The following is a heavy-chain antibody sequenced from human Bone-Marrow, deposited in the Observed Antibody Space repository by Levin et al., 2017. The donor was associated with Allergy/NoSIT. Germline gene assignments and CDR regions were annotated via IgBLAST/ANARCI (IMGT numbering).Heavy chain of an antibody. Sequence: GESLKISCAASGFTFSSFAMHWVRQAPGKGLEWVAVIWFDGSLKFYADSVKGRFTISRDNSKNTLYLQMNSLGAEDTAVYYCARGVPQWLVAVGVFDIWGQGTKVTVSS. D-gene: IGHD6-19*01. CDR3: ARGVPQWLVAVGVFDI. CDR2: IWFDGSLK. J-gene: IGHJ3*02. CDR1: GFTFSSFA. V-gene: IGHV3-33*01.